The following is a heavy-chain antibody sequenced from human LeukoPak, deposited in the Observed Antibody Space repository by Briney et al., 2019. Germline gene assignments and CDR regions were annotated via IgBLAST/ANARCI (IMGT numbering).Heavy chain of an antibody. CDR3: AREVGLFPDY. J-gene: IGHJ4*02. Sequence: GGSLRLSCAASGFTFSSYAMHWARQAPGKGLEWVAVISYDGSNKYYADSVKGRFTISRDNSKNTLYLQMNSLRAEDTSVYYCAREVGLFPDYWGQGTLVTVSS. D-gene: IGHD3-22*01. CDR1: GFTFSSYA. V-gene: IGHV3-30*04. CDR2: ISYDGSNK.